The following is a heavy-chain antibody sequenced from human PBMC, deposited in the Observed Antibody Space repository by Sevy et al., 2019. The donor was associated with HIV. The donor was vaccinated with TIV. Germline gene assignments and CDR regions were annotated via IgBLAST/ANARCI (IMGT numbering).Heavy chain of an antibody. Sequence: EGSLRLSCAASGFTFSSYWMSWVRQAPGKGLEWVANINLDGSEKYSVDSVRGRFTISRDNAKNSLYLQMNSPRAEDTAVYYCATVRGWELPRKYYFDYWGQGTLVTVSS. CDR3: ATVRGWELPRKYYFDY. CDR1: GFTFSSYW. V-gene: IGHV3-7*03. D-gene: IGHD1-26*01. J-gene: IGHJ4*02. CDR2: INLDGSEK.